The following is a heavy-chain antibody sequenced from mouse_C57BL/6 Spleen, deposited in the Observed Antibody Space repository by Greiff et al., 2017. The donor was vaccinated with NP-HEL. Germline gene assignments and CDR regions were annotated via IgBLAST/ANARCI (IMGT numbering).Heavy chain of an antibody. V-gene: IGHV7-3*01. CDR2: IRNKANGYTT. CDR3: ARVDDYGWFAY. J-gene: IGHJ3*01. CDR1: GFTFTDYY. D-gene: IGHD2-4*01. Sequence: EVQLVESGGGLVQPGGSLSLSCAASGFTFTDYYMSWVRQPPGKALEWLGFIRNKANGYTTEYSASVKGRFTISRDNSQSILYLQMNALSAEDSATYYCARVDDYGWFAYWGQGTLVTVSA.